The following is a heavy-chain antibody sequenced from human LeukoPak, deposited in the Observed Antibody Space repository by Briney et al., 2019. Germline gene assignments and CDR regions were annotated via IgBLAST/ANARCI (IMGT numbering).Heavy chain of an antibody. D-gene: IGHD3-10*01. J-gene: IGHJ6*02. CDR2: MSFDGSKS. CDR3: ARDRQPYYHYYGMDV. CDR1: GFTFSSYA. V-gene: IGHV3-30-3*01. Sequence: PGRSLRLSCAASGFTFSSYAMHCVRQAPGKGLEWVAVMSFDGSKSYYADSMKGRCTISRDNSKNTLYLQMNSLRAEDTAAYYCARDRQPYYHYYGMDVWGQGTTVTVSS.